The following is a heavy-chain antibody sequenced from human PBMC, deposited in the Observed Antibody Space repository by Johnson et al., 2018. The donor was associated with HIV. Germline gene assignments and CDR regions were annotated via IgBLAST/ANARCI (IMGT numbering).Heavy chain of an antibody. D-gene: IGHD3-10*02. CDR3: ARMAAHVPYF. J-gene: IGHJ3*01. V-gene: IGHV3-9*01. CDR1: GFTFDDYA. CDR2: ISWNSGSI. Sequence: VQLVESGGGLVQPGRSLRLSCTASGFTFDDYAMHWVRQAPGKGLEWVSGISWNSGSIGYADSVKGRFTISRDNAKNSLYLQMNSLRAEDTAVYYCARMAAHVPYFWGQGTMVTVSS.